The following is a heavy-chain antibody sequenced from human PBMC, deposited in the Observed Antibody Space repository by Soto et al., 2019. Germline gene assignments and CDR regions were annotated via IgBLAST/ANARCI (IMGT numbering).Heavy chain of an antibody. Sequence: SETLPLTCAVSGGSSSSSYWWSWVRQPPGKGLEWIGDIYYSESTNYNPSLKSRVTISVDKSKNQFSLKLSSVTAADTAVYYCARVRSRYGDYDYWGQGALVTVSS. CDR1: GGSSSSSYW. J-gene: IGHJ4*02. D-gene: IGHD4-17*01. CDR2: IYYSEST. V-gene: IGHV4-4*02. CDR3: ARVRSRYGDYDY.